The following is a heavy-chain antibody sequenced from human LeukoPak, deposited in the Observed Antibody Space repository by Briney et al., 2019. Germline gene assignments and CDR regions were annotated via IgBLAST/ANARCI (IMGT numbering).Heavy chain of an antibody. J-gene: IGHJ6*03. V-gene: IGHV3-48*04. Sequence: PGGSLRLSCAASGFTFSGYSMNWVRQAPGKGLEWVSYISGSSGTIYYADSVTGRFTISRDNAKNSLYLLMNSLRAEDTALYYCARGQGDFWGGDYYYYYMDVWGKGTTVTVSS. CDR1: GFTFSGYS. CDR2: ISGSSGTI. CDR3: ARGQGDFWGGDYYYYYMDV. D-gene: IGHD3-3*01.